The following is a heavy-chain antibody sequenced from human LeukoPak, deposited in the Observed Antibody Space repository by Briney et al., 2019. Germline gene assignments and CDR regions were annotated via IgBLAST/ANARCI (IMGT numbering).Heavy chain of an antibody. V-gene: IGHV3-23*01. Sequence: GGSLRLSCAASGFTFSSYAMSWVRQAPGKGLEWVSAISGSGGSTYYADSVKGRFTISRDNSKNTLYLQMNSLRAEDTAVYYCAKVVFTMVRGVIPQTDYWGQGTLVTVSS. J-gene: IGHJ4*02. CDR3: AKVVFTMVRGVIPQTDY. CDR2: ISGSGGST. CDR1: GFTFSSYA. D-gene: IGHD3-10*01.